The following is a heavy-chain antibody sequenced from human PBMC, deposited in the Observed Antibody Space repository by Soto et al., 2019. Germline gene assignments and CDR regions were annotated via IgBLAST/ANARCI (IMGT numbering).Heavy chain of an antibody. J-gene: IGHJ4*02. CDR1: GFTFSTYA. CDR2: ISGTGGDT. V-gene: IGHV3-23*01. Sequence: EVQLLESGGGLVQPGGSLRLSCAASGFTFSTYAMSWVRQAPGKGLKWVSSISGTGGDTLYADSVKGRFTISRDNSKNTLYLQMNSLRADDTAVYYCASKLHDNNPFDYWGQGTLVTVSS. D-gene: IGHD1-7*01. CDR3: ASKLHDNNPFDY.